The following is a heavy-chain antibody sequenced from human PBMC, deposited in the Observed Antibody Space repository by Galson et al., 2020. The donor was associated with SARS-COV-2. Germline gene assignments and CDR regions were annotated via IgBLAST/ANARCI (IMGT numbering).Heavy chain of an antibody. Sequence: SETLSLTCTVSGGSISSYYWSWIRQPPGKGLEWIGYIYYSGSTNYNPSLTSRVTISVDTSKNQFSLKLSSVTAADTAVYYCARVGRIYGSGSYYYYYYDMDVWGKGTTGTISS. J-gene: IGHJ6*03. D-gene: IGHD3-10*01. V-gene: IGHV4-59*01. CDR3: ARVGRIYGSGSYYYYYYDMDV. CDR1: GGSISSYY. CDR2: IYYSGST.